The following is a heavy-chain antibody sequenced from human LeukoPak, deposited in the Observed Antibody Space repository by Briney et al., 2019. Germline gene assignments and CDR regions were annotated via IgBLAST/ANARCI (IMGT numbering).Heavy chain of an antibody. D-gene: IGHD6-13*01. Sequence: PGGSLRLSCAASGFTFSSYALSWVRQAPGKGLEWVSAISDNGGTTFYADSVKGRFTITRDNSKNTLYVQMNSLRGEDTAVYYCAKDYGPKQLVFLDSWGQGTLITVSS. V-gene: IGHV3-23*01. J-gene: IGHJ4*02. CDR2: ISDNGGTT. CDR1: GFTFSSYA. CDR3: AKDYGPKQLVFLDS.